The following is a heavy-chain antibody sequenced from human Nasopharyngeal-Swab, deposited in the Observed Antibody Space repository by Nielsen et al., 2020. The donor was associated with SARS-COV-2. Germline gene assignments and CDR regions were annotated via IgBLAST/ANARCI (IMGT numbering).Heavy chain of an antibody. Sequence: ASVKVSCKASGYTFTSYAMHWVRQAPGQRLEWMGWINAGNGNTKYSQKFQGRVTITRDTSASTAYMELSSLRSEDTAVYYCARDTARRVVNCSSTSCYKRGFGYYYYYMGVWGKGTTVTVSS. V-gene: IGHV1-3*01. D-gene: IGHD2-2*02. J-gene: IGHJ6*03. CDR1: GYTFTSYA. CDR3: ARDTARRVVNCSSTSCYKRGFGYYYYYMGV. CDR2: INAGNGNT.